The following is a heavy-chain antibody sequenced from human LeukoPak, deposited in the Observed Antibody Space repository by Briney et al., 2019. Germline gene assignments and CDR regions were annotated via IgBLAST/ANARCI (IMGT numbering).Heavy chain of an antibody. J-gene: IGHJ4*02. CDR1: GGSFSGYY. Sequence: SETLSLTCAVYGGSFSGYYWSWIRQPPGKGLEWLGEINHSGSTNYNPSLKSRVTISVDTSKNQFSLKLSSVTAADTAVYYCARDGAVAAAGGFDYWGQGTLVTVSS. CDR2: INHSGST. CDR3: ARDGAVAAAGGFDY. D-gene: IGHD6-19*01. V-gene: IGHV4-34*01.